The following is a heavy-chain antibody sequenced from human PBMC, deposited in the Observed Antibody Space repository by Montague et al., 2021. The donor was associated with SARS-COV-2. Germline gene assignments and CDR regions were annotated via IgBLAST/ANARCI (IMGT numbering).Heavy chain of an antibody. J-gene: IGHJ5*02. CDR2: IYYRGST. CDR1: NGSINNYY. Sequence: SETLSLTCTVFNGSINNYYWSWVRQPPGKRLEWIGYIYYRGSTNYNPSLESRVTMSIDTSKNQFSLKLRSVTAADTAVYFCAREGLHDWFDPWGQGTLVIVSP. V-gene: IGHV4-59*01. CDR3: AREGLHDWFDP.